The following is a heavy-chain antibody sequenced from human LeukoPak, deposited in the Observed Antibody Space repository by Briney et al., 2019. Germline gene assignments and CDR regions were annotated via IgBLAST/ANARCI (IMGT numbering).Heavy chain of an antibody. Sequence: SATLSLTCTVSGGSMSSYYWSWIRQPPGKGLEWIGYIFHSGSTKYNPSLKSRLTISVDTSKNQFSLKLSSVTAADTAVYYCARGARAGYNLEPFDYWGQGTLVTVSS. J-gene: IGHJ4*02. V-gene: IGHV4-59*08. CDR1: GGSMSSYY. CDR2: IFHSGST. D-gene: IGHD5-24*01. CDR3: ARGARAGYNLEPFDY.